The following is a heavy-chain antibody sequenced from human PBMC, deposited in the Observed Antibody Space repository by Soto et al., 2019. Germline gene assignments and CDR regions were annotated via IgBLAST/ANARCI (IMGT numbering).Heavy chain of an antibody. CDR3: ARFSVYGSGSLDY. J-gene: IGHJ4*02. D-gene: IGHD3-10*01. CDR1: GGSISSSSYY. CDR2: IYYSGST. Sequence: SETLSLTCTVSGGSISSSSYYWGWIRQPPGKGLEWIGSIYYSGSTYYNPSLKSRVTISVDTSKNQFSLKLSSVTTADTAVYYFARFSVYGSGSLDYWGQGTLVTVSS. V-gene: IGHV4-39*01.